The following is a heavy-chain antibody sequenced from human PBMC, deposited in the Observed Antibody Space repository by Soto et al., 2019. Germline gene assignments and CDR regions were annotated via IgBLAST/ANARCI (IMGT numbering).Heavy chain of an antibody. CDR2: ISYDGSNK. V-gene: IGHV3-30*18. Sequence: GGSLRLSCAASGFTFSSYGMYWVRQAPGKGLEWVAVISYDGSNKYYADSVKGRFTISRDNSKNTLYLQMNSLRAEDTAVYYCAKDLEVATVTTVDYWGQGTLVTVSS. CDR3: AKDLEVATVTTVDY. CDR1: GFTFSSYG. D-gene: IGHD4-17*01. J-gene: IGHJ4*02.